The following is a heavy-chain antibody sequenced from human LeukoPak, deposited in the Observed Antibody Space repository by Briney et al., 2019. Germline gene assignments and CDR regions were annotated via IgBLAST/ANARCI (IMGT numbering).Heavy chain of an antibody. CDR1: GFTFSSYS. J-gene: IGHJ4*02. Sequence: PGGSLRLSCAASGFTFSSYSMNWVRQAPGKGLEWVSYISGSGSTRYYADSVKGRFTISRDNAKNSLYLQMNSLRAEDTALYYCARVEQQLVRGCWGQGTLATVSS. CDR3: ARVEQQLVRGC. D-gene: IGHD6-13*01. CDR2: ISGSGSTR. V-gene: IGHV3-48*04.